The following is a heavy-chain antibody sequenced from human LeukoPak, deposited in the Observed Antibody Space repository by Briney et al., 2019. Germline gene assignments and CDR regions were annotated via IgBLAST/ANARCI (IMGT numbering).Heavy chain of an antibody. CDR1: GFTVSTNY. D-gene: IGHD1-26*01. CDR2: IYRGDST. CDR3: AREWEQLPYFDY. J-gene: IGHJ4*02. V-gene: IGHV3-66*02. Sequence: GSLRLSCAASGFTVSTNYMNWVRQAPGKGLEWVSVIYRGDSTYYADSVKGRFTISRDNSKNMLFLQMSSLRAEDSAVYYCAREWEQLPYFDYWGQGTLVTVSS.